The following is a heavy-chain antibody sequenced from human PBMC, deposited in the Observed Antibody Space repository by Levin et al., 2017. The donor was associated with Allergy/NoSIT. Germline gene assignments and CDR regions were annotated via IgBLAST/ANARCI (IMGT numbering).Heavy chain of an antibody. J-gene: IGHJ4*02. Sequence: SCTVSGGSISSGGYYWSWIRQHPGKGLEWIGYIYYSGSTYYNPSLKSRVTISVDTSKNQFSLKLSSVTAADTAVYYCARADFDYYGSGSFLGYFDYWGQGTLVTVSS. D-gene: IGHD3-10*01. V-gene: IGHV4-31*03. CDR3: ARADFDYYGSGSFLGYFDY. CDR2: IYYSGST. CDR1: GGSISSGGYY.